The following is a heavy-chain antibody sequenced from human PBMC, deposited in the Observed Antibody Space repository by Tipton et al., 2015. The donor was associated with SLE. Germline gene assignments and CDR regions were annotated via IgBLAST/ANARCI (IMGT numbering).Heavy chain of an antibody. V-gene: IGHV4-39*07. Sequence: TLSLTCTVSGASISSSSYYWGWIRQPPGKGLEWIGSIYYSGNTYYNPSLKSRVTISVDTSKNQFSLNLSSVTAADTAVYYCASDGVWNPIWGQGTMVTVSS. D-gene: IGHD1-1*01. CDR1: GASISSSSYY. J-gene: IGHJ3*02. CDR3: ASDGVWNPI. CDR2: IYYSGNT.